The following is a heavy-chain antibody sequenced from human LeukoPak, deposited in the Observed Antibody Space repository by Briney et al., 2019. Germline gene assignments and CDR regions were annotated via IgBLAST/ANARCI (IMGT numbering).Heavy chain of an antibody. D-gene: IGHD3-22*01. V-gene: IGHV5-51*01. CDR1: GYSFTSYW. CDR3: ARNYRYDSSGYMSGAFDI. Sequence: GESLKISCKGSGYSFTSYWIGWVRQMPGKGLEWMGIIYPGDSDTRYSPSFQSQVTISADKSISTAYLQWSSLKASDTAMYYCARNYRYDSSGYMSGAFDIWGQGTMVTVSS. CDR2: IYPGDSDT. J-gene: IGHJ3*02.